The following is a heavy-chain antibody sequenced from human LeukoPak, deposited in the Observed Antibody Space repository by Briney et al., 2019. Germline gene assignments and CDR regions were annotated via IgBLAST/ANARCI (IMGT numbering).Heavy chain of an antibody. V-gene: IGHV4-31*03. J-gene: IGHJ5*02. CDR2: IYYSGST. D-gene: IGHD3-10*01. CDR3: ARELPMVRGVYNWFDP. CDR1: GGSISSGGYY. Sequence: SQTLSLTCTVSGGSISSGGYYWSWIRQHPGKGLEWIGYIYYSGSTYYNPSLKSRVTISVDTSKNQFSLKLSSVTAADTAVYYCARELPMVRGVYNWFDPWGQGTLVTVSS.